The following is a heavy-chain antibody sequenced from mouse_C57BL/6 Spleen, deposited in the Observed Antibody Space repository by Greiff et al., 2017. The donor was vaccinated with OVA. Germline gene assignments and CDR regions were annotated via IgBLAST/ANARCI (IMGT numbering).Heavy chain of an antibody. V-gene: IGHV5-16*01. CDR1: GFTFSDYY. D-gene: IGHD1-1*01. J-gene: IGHJ1*03. CDR3: AREDYYGSSPFWYFDV. Sequence: EVMLVESEGGLVQPGSSMKLSCTASGFTFSDYYMAWVRQVPEKGLEWVANLNYDGSSTYYLDSLKSRFIISRANAKNILYRQRSSLKSEDTATYYGAREDYYGSSPFWYFDVWGTGTTVTVSS. CDR2: LNYDGSST.